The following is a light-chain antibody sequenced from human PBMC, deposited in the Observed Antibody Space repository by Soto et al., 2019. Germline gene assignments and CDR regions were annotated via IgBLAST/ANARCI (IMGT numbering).Light chain of an antibody. V-gene: IGLV2-14*01. J-gene: IGLJ1*01. CDR1: SGSVGTFNF. CDR2: AVT. CDR3: SSYITASSRL. Sequence: QSALTQPASVSGSPWQAITISCSGTSGSVGTFNFVSWYQQHPGKAPRLMIYAVTERPSGVSSRFSGSTSGNTAYLNISGLQAEDEADYSCSSYITASSRLCGTGTKVTVL.